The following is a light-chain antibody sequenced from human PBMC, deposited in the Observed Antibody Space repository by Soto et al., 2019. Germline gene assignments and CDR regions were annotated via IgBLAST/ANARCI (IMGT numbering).Light chain of an antibody. Sequence: QSALTQPASVSGSPGQSITIPCTGTSSDVGGYNYVSWYQQHPGKAPKLMIYEVSNRPSGVSNRFSGSMSGNTGSLTISWLQAEDEADYYCSSYTSSSTWVFGGGTKVTVL. CDR2: EVS. CDR3: SSYTSSSTWV. V-gene: IGLV2-14*01. CDR1: SSDVGGYNY. J-gene: IGLJ3*02.